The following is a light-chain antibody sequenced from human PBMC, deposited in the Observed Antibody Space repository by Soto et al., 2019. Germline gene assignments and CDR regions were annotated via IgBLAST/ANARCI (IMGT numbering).Light chain of an antibody. CDR1: SSNIGAGYG. J-gene: IGLJ2*01. Sequence: QSVLTQPPSVSGAPGQRVTISCTGSSSNIGAGYGVHWYQHLPGTAPKLLIYGNSNRPSGVPDRFSGSKSGTSASLAITGLQADDEADYYCQSYDSSLSVSFGGGSKLTVL. CDR2: GNS. CDR3: QSYDSSLSVS. V-gene: IGLV1-40*01.